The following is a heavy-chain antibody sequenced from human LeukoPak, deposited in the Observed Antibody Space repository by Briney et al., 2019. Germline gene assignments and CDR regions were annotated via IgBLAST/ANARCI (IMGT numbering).Heavy chain of an antibody. V-gene: IGHV3-9*01. CDR2: ISWNSGSI. Sequence: SLRLSCAASGFTFDDYAMHWVRQAPGKGLEWVSGISWNSGSIGYADSVKGRFTISRDNAKNSLYLQMNSLRAEDTALYYCAKANYYDSSGYYQHWGQGTLVTVSS. CDR3: AKANYYDSSGYYQH. CDR1: GFTFDDYA. D-gene: IGHD3-22*01. J-gene: IGHJ1*01.